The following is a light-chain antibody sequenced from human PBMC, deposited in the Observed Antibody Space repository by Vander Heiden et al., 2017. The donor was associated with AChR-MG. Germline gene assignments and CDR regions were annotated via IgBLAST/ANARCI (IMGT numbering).Light chain of an antibody. V-gene: IGLV3-19*01. CDR1: SLRSYF. CDR2: GEN. Sequence: SSELTQDPAVSVALGQTVRITCQGDSLRSYFATWHQQKPGQAPVLVIFGENKRPSGIPDRFSCSRSGNTASLTITGAQAEDEADDYCNSRDTGGNPRYVFGTGTRVTVL. J-gene: IGLJ1*01. CDR3: NSRDTGGNPRYV.